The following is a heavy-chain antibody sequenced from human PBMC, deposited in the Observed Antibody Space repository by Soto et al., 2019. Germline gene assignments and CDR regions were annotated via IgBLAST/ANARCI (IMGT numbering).Heavy chain of an antibody. D-gene: IGHD6-13*01. J-gene: IGHJ6*02. Sequence: GGSLRLSCAASGFTFSSYGMPWVRQAPGKGLEWVAVIWYDGSNKYYADSVKGRFTISRDNSKNTLYLQMNSLRAEDTAVYYCARVWDSSSWYSDYHGMDVWGQGTTVTVSS. CDR1: GFTFSSYG. CDR3: ARVWDSSSWYSDYHGMDV. CDR2: IWYDGSNK. V-gene: IGHV3-33*01.